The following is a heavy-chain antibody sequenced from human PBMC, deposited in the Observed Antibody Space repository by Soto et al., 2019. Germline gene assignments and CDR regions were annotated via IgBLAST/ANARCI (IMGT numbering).Heavy chain of an antibody. CDR2: IIPIFGTA. J-gene: IGHJ6*02. D-gene: IGHD3-9*01. Sequence: AVKVSCKASGGTFSSYAISWVRQAPGQGLEWMGGIIPIFGTANYAQKFQGRVTITADKSTSTAYMELSSLRSEDTAVYYCAASQDHYDILTGYRDPDYYYYGMDVWGQGTTVTVSS. CDR3: AASQDHYDILTGYRDPDYYYYGMDV. V-gene: IGHV1-69*06. CDR1: GGTFSSYA.